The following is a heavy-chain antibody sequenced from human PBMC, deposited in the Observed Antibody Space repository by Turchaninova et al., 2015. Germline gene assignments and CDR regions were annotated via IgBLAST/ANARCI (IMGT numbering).Heavy chain of an antibody. D-gene: IGHD3-3*02. CDR3: ARDKAPFXYYMXV. V-gene: IGHV3-33*01. CDR2: VWFDGSTK. Sequence: QLQLVESGGGVVQPGRSLRLSCAASGFTFSTYGMHWVRQAPGTGLEWGGFVWFDGSTKYYLDSVGCRFTXSXDNSRRTLXXQMXXXRAEDTAVXXCARDKAPFXYYMXVWGKGXTVTVSS. CDR1: GFTFSTYG. J-gene: IGHJ6*03.